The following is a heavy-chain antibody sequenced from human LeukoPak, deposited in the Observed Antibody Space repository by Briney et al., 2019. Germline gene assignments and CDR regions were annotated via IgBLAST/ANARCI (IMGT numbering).Heavy chain of an antibody. V-gene: IGHV3-11*01. Sequence: GGSLRLSCAASGFTFSDYYMSWIRQAPGKGLEWVSYISSSGSTIYYADSVKGRFTISRDNSKNTLYLQMNSLRAEDTAVYYCARCRDGYNTYYFDYWGQGTPVTVSS. CDR2: ISSSGSTI. D-gene: IGHD5-24*01. CDR1: GFTFSDYY. CDR3: ARCRDGYNTYYFDY. J-gene: IGHJ4*02.